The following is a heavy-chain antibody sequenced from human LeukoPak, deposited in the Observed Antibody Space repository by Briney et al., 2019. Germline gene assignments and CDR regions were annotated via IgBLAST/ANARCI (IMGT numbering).Heavy chain of an antibody. CDR3: ARDRYVDTAMVDY. CDR1: GFTFSSYS. V-gene: IGHV3-21*01. J-gene: IGHJ4*02. CDR2: ISSSSSYI. Sequence: GGSLRLSCAASGFTFSSYSMNWVRQAPGKRLEWVSSISSSSSYIYYADSVKGRFTISRDNAKNSLYLQMNSLRAEDTAVYYCARDRYVDTAMVDYWGQGTLVTVSS. D-gene: IGHD5-18*01.